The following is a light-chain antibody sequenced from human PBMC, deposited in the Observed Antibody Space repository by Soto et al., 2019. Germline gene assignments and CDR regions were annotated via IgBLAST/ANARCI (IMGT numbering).Light chain of an antibody. CDR1: QGISTY. CDR2: AAS. J-gene: IGKJ2*01. Sequence: DIQVTQSPVSLSASVGDRVTVTCRTSQGISTYLNWYQHKAGDAPRLLISAASDLQKGVPSRFSGSGSGADFTLTISSLRPEDFATYYCQQAYITPYTFGQGIKLEI. CDR3: QQAYITPYT. V-gene: IGKV1-39*01.